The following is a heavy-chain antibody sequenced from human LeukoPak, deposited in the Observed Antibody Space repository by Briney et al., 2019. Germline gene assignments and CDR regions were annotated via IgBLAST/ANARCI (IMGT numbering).Heavy chain of an antibody. CDR3: AKDRGIISDY. V-gene: IGHV3-20*04. Sequence: GGSLRLSCAASGFTFDDHGMSWVRQAPGKGLEWVCGINWNGGKIVYADSVKGRFTISRDNAKNSLYLQMNSLRAEDTAVYYCAKDRGIISDYWGQGTLVTVSS. CDR1: GFTFDDHG. J-gene: IGHJ4*02. CDR2: INWNGGKI. D-gene: IGHD3-10*01.